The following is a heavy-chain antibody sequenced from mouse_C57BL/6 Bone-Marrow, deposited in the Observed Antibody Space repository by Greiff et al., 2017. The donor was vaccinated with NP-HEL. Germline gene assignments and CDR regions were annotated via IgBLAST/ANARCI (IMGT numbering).Heavy chain of an antibody. D-gene: IGHD1-1*01. CDR1: GYAFSSYW. CDR3: ARWRYYGSSER. J-gene: IGHJ3*01. CDR2: IYPGDGDT. V-gene: IGHV1-80*01. Sequence: VHLVESGAELVKPGASVKISCKASGYAFSSYWMNWVKQRPGKGLEWIGQIYPGDGDTNSNGQFKGKATLTADKSSSTAYMQLSSLPSEDSAVYFCARWRYYGSSERWGQGTLVTVSA.